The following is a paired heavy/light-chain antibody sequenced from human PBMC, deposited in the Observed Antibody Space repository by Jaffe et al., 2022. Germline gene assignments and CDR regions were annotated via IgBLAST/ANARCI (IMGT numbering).Light chain of an antibody. V-gene: IGKV2-30*01. Sequence: DVVMTQSPLSLSVTLGQPASISCRSSQSLVYSDGNTYLNWFQQRPGQSPRRLIYKVSYRDSGVPDRFSGSGSGSDFTLQISRVEAEDVGVYYCMQGTHWPHTFGQGTKVEIK. CDR2: KVS. CDR3: MQGTHWPHT. J-gene: IGKJ1*01. CDR1: QSLVYSDGNTY.
Heavy chain of an antibody. CDR3: VKGGRSSSYYDY. V-gene: IGHV3-23*01. D-gene: IGHD6-13*01. CDR2: ISSNAGTT. Sequence: EVHLLESGGGLVHPGGSLRLSCAASGFTFSSYAVNWVRQAPGKGLEWVSTISSNAGTTFYTDSVKGRFTISRDNSKSTVYLQMNTLTVEDTAVYYCVKGGRSSSYYDYWGQGTLVTVSS. J-gene: IGHJ4*02. CDR1: GFTFSSYA.